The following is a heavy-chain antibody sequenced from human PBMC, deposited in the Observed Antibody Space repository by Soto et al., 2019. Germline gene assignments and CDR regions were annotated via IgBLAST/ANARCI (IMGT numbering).Heavy chain of an antibody. CDR3: ATSPDIVVVPADRWFDP. D-gene: IGHD2-2*01. CDR2: ISSSSSYI. V-gene: IGHV3-21*01. CDR1: GFTFSSYS. J-gene: IGHJ5*02. Sequence: GGSLRLSCAASGFTFSSYSMNWVRQAPGKGLEWVSSISSSSSYIYYADSVKGRFTISRDNAKNSLYLQMNSLRAEDTAVYYCATSPDIVVVPADRWFDPWGQGTLVTVSS.